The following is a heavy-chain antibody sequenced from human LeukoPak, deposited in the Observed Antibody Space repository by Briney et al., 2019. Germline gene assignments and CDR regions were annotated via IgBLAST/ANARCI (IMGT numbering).Heavy chain of an antibody. CDR3: ARGGNALDY. Sequence: PSEALSLTCTASGDSVSSGIYYWSWIRQPPGKGLEWIGYIYYSGSTNYNPSLRSRVTISLDTSKNQISLRLSSVTAADTAVYYCARGGNALDYWGQGTLVTVSS. V-gene: IGHV4-61*01. CDR2: IYYSGST. J-gene: IGHJ4*02. CDR1: GDSVSSGIYY. D-gene: IGHD4-23*01.